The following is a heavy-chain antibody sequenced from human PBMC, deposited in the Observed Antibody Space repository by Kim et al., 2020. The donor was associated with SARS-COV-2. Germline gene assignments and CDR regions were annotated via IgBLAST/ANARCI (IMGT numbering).Heavy chain of an antibody. CDR3: AREDPTMVRGVSYYYYGMDV. V-gene: IGHV1-18*01. CDR2: ISAYNGNT. D-gene: IGHD3-10*01. Sequence: ASVKVSCKASGYTFTSYGISWVRQAPGQGLEWMGWISAYNGNTNYAQKLQGRVTMTTDTSTSTAYMELRSLRSDDTAVYYCAREDPTMVRGVSYYYYGMDVWGQGTTVTVSS. J-gene: IGHJ6*02. CDR1: GYTFTSYG.